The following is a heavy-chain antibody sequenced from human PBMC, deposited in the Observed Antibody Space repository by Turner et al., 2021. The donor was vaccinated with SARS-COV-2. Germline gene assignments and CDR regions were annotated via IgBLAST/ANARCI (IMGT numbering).Heavy chain of an antibody. V-gene: IGHV1-18*01. J-gene: IGHJ3*01. CDR3: ARGSLWFDDLRENAFDV. D-gene: IGHD3-16*01. Sequence: QVQLVQSGAEVKKPGASVKVSCKAVGYTFDTYGVVWVRQAPGQGLEWMGWMSGYNGNRNYAQSLQGRVTMATDTSTNTAYMELRSLTSADTGVYFCARGSLWFDDLRENAFDVWGQGTLVTVSS. CDR1: GYTFDTYG. CDR2: MSGYNGNR.